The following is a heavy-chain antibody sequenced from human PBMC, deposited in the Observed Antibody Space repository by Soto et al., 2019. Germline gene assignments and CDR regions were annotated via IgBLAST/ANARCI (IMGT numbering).Heavy chain of an antibody. CDR1: GGSIRSHN. J-gene: IGHJ6*03. D-gene: IGHD3-3*01. CDR3: ARHLFDSWKGYPYYYYMDV. Sequence: QVQLQESGPGLVKPSETLSLTCSVPGGSIRSHNWSWIRQPPGKGLEWIGCMYYSAMTEYNPSLKSRVTISADTSNNQVSLKLSCVTAADTAVYYCARHLFDSWKGYPYYYYMDVWGKGTAVTVSS. CDR2: MYYSAMT. V-gene: IGHV4-59*08.